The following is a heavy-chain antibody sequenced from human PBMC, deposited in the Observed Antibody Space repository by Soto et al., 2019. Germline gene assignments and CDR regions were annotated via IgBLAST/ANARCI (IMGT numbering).Heavy chain of an antibody. Sequence: PGGSLRLSCAASGFTFSSYAMSGVRQAPGKGLEWVSAISGSGGSTYYADSVKGRFTISRDNSKNTLYLQMNSLRAEDTAVYYCAKDLVGATGVDYWGQGTLVTVSS. CDR3: AKDLVGATGVDY. D-gene: IGHD1-26*01. CDR1: GFTFSSYA. J-gene: IGHJ4*02. V-gene: IGHV3-23*01. CDR2: ISGSGGST.